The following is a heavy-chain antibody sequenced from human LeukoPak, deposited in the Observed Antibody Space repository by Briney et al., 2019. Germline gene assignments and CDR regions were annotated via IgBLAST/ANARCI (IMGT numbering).Heavy chain of an antibody. V-gene: IGHV1-69*04. CDR1: GCTFSSYA. Sequence: SVKVSCKASGCTFSSYAISWVRQAPGQGLEWMGRIIPILGIANYAQKSQGRVTITADKSTSTAYMALSSLRSEDTAVYYCARSGYYDILTGYYRDYYYYGMDVWGQGTTVTVSS. CDR2: IIPILGIA. CDR3: ARSGYYDILTGYYRDYYYYGMDV. D-gene: IGHD3-9*01. J-gene: IGHJ6*02.